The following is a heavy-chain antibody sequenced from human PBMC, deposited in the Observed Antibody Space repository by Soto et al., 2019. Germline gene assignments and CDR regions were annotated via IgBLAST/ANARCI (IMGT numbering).Heavy chain of an antibody. J-gene: IGHJ4*02. CDR3: ARWSYLVY. Sequence: GGSLRLSCAASGFSFGSYALSWVRQAPGKGLEWVSTISGSDGKTFYADSVKGRFSISRDTSQNTLYLQMNGLRADDTTIYYCARWSYLVYWGQGTLVTVFS. D-gene: IGHD3-10*01. V-gene: IGHV3-23*01. CDR2: ISGSDGKT. CDR1: GFSFGSYA.